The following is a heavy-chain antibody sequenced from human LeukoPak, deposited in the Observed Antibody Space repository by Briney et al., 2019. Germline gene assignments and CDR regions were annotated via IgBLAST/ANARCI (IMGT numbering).Heavy chain of an antibody. CDR1: GASVSSASY. CDR2: IYNGVNT. J-gene: IGHJ5*02. CDR3: ARSRAFNSGAFDP. V-gene: IGHV4-61*01. D-gene: IGHD1-26*01. Sequence: SETLSLTCTVSGASVSSASYWTWIRQPPGKGVEWIAHIYNGVNTNYNPSLKSRVTISVDTPKNQFSLRLNSVTAADTAVYYCARSRAFNSGAFDPWGQGSLVTVSS.